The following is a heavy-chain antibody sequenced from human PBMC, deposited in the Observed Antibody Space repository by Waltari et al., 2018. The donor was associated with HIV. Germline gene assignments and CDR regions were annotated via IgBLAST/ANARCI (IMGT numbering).Heavy chain of an antibody. CDR3: AGVEYSTSGPGY. CDR1: GGSIRSYF. V-gene: IGHV4-59*01. CDR2: IYYTGNT. Sequence: QVQLKESGPGLVKPSETLSLTCTVSGGSIRSYFWSWIRQPPGKGLEWIGYIYYTGNTNYNPSLKSRVTISVDTSKNQFSLKLTSLTAADTAVYYCAGVEYSTSGPGYWGQGTLVTVSS. J-gene: IGHJ4*02. D-gene: IGHD6-6*01.